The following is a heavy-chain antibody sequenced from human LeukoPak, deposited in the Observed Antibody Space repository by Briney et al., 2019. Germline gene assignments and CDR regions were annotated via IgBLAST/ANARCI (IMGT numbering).Heavy chain of an antibody. Sequence: GGSLRLSCAASGFTFSSYEMNWVRRAPGKGLEWVSYINPGGSNRFYAGSVRGRFTISRDDAKKSVYLQMNSLRAEDTAVYYCASSLSSGWGPVDDYWGQGIMVTVSS. J-gene: IGHJ4*02. D-gene: IGHD6-19*01. V-gene: IGHV3-48*03. CDR3: ASSLSSGWGPVDDY. CDR2: INPGGSNR. CDR1: GFTFSSYE.